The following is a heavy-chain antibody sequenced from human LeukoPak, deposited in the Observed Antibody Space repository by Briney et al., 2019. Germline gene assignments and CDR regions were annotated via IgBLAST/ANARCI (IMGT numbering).Heavy chain of an antibody. CDR3: ARLWGYSSSWYQEYNWFDP. D-gene: IGHD6-13*01. CDR1: GGSISSYY. J-gene: IGHJ5*02. CDR2: IYYSGST. Sequence: PSETLCLTCTASGGSISSYYWSWIRQPPGKGLEWIGYIYYSGSTNYNPSLKSRVTISVDTSKNQFSLKLSSVTAADTAVYYCARLWGYSSSWYQEYNWFDPWGQGTLVTVSS. V-gene: IGHV4-59*08.